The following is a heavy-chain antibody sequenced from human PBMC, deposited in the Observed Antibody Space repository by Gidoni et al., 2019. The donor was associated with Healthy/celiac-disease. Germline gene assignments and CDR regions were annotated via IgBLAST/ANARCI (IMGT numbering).Heavy chain of an antibody. CDR3: ARGQLWPPDAFDI. CDR1: GDTCTGYY. CDR2: INPNSGGT. D-gene: IGHD5-18*01. Sequence: QVQLVQSGAEVKKPGAAVKVYCKASGDTCTGYYMHWVRQAPGQGLEWMGWINPNSGGTNYAQKFQGWVTMTRDTSISTAYMELSRLRSDDTAVYYCARGQLWPPDAFDIWGQGTMVTVSS. V-gene: IGHV1-2*04. J-gene: IGHJ3*02.